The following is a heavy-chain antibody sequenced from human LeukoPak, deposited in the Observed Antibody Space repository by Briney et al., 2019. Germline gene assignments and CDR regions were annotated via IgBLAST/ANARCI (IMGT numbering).Heavy chain of an antibody. D-gene: IGHD3-3*01. CDR3: ARETDLRFSDV. V-gene: IGHV4-61*08. CDR1: GGSISSGGYY. Sequence: NPSETLSLTCTVSGGSISSGGYYWSWIRQPPGKGLEWIGYIYYSGSTNYNPSLKSRVTISVDTSKNQFSLKLSSVTAADTAVYYCARETDLRFSDVWGKGTTVTVSS. CDR2: IYYSGST. J-gene: IGHJ6*04.